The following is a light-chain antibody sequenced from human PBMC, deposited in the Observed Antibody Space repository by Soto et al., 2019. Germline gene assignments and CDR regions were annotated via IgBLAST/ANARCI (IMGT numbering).Light chain of an antibody. CDR1: QSVTTY. Sequence: EIVLTQSPATLSLSPGEGATLSCRASQSVTTYLAWYQQKPGQAPRLLIYDASTRATGTPARFSGSGSGTDFTLTISSLEPEDSAVYYCQQRSIWVTFGQGTRLEIK. CDR3: QQRSIWVT. V-gene: IGKV3-11*01. J-gene: IGKJ5*01. CDR2: DAS.